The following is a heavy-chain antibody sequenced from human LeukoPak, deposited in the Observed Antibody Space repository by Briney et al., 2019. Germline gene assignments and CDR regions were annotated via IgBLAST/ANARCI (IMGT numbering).Heavy chain of an antibody. Sequence: GGSLRLSCAASGFTFSSYMMHWVRQAPGKGLVWVSHITNDGTIRYADSVKGRFTISRDNAENTLYLQMNSLRAEDTAVYYCARDWRGSLDYWGQGTLVTVSS. CDR1: GFTFSSYM. J-gene: IGHJ4*02. D-gene: IGHD1-26*01. CDR2: ITNDGTI. CDR3: ARDWRGSLDY. V-gene: IGHV3-74*01.